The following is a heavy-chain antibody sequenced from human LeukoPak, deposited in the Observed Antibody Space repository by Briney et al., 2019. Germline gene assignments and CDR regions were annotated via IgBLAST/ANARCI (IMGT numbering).Heavy chain of an antibody. CDR2: FNPSGGST. Sequence: ASVKVSCKASGYTFTSYYMHWVRQAPGQGLEWMGIFNPSGGSTSYAQKFQGRVTMTRDTSTSTVYMELSSLRSEDTAVYYCARDKVRGVIIKAGWFDPWGQGTLVTVSS. D-gene: IGHD3-10*01. CDR3: ARDKVRGVIIKAGWFDP. CDR1: GYTFTSYY. V-gene: IGHV1-46*01. J-gene: IGHJ5*02.